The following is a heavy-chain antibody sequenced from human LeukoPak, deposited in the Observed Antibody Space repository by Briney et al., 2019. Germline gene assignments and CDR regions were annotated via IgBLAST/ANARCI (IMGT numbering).Heavy chain of an antibody. CDR3: ARGQAHRYSGSLSDAFDI. D-gene: IGHD1-26*01. CDR2: IYYSGST. J-gene: IGHJ3*02. Sequence: SETLSLTCTVSGGSVSSGSYYWSWIRQPPGKGLEWIGYIYYSGSTYYNPSLKSRVTISVDTSKNQFSLKLSSVTAADTAVYYCARGQAHRYSGSLSDAFDIWGQGTMVTVSS. V-gene: IGHV4-30-4*01. CDR1: GGSVSSGSYY.